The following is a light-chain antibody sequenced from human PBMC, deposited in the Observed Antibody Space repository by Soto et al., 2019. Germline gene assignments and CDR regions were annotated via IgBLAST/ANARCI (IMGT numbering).Light chain of an antibody. CDR3: QSYDSSLRGYV. V-gene: IGLV1-44*01. J-gene: IGLJ1*01. CDR2: SNN. Sequence: QSVLTHPSSGSGTPGQGVTIACYGSSSNFGSNTVNWYQQLPGTAPKLLIYSNNQRPSGVPDRFSGSKSGTSASLAISWLQSEDVADYPCQSYDSSLRGYVFGTGTKVTVL. CDR1: SSNFGSNT.